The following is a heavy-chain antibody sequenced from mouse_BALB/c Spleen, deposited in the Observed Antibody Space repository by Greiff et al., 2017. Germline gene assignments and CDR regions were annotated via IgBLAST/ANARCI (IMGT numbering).Heavy chain of an antibody. D-gene: IGHD2-1*01. CDR2: IDPENGDT. CDR1: GFNIKDYY. V-gene: IGHV14-4*02. Sequence: EVQLQQSGAELVRSGASVKLSCTASGFNIKDYYMHWVKQRPEQGLEWIGWIDPENGDTEYAPKFQGKATMTADTSSNTAYLQLSSLTSEDTAVYYYSADGNYSFAYWGQGTLVTVSA. CDR3: SADGNYSFAY. J-gene: IGHJ3*01.